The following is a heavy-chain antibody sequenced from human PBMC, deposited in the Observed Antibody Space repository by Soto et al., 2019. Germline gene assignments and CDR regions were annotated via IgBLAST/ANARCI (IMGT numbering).Heavy chain of an antibody. D-gene: IGHD6-19*01. CDR1: GGSIDSGAFS. Sequence: PSETLSLTCAVSGGSIDSGAFSLSWIRQPPGKGLEWIGYVTHSGTAYSIPSLNGRLTLSVDSSQTQFFLKLTSVTAADSAFYYCARLHWAQSSLDYWGRGILVTVSS. CDR3: ARLHWAQSSLDY. J-gene: IGHJ4*02. V-gene: IGHV4-30-2*01. CDR2: VTHSGTA.